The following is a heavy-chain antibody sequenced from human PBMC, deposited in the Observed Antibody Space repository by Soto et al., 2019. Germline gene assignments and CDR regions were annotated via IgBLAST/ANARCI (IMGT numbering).Heavy chain of an antibody. V-gene: IGHV3-23*01. J-gene: IGHJ4*02. CDR1: GFTFSSYA. CDR2: ISGSGGST. CDR3: ALGGRSGWYGGYYFAS. D-gene: IGHD6-19*01. Sequence: EVQLLESGGGLVQPGGSLRLSCAASGFTFSSYAMSWVRQAPGKGLEWVSAISGSGGSTYYADSVKGRFTISRDNSKNTLYLHLNSLCAADTAVYYCALGGRSGWYGGYYFASWGQGTLVTVSS.